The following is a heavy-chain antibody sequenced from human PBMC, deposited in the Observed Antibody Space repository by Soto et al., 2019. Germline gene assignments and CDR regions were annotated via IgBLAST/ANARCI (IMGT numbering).Heavy chain of an antibody. CDR3: ARVSNDFSGNGAFDY. CDR1: CGSIINYY. D-gene: IGHD4-4*01. V-gene: IGHV4-59*01. J-gene: IGHJ4*02. Sequence: SETLSLTCTVSCGSIINYYWIWIRQSPGEGLEWIGYIYYTGSTNYNPSLKSRITVSVDTSKNQFSLNLSSVTAADTAVYYCARVSNDFSGNGAFDYWGPGTLVTVSS. CDR2: IYYTGST.